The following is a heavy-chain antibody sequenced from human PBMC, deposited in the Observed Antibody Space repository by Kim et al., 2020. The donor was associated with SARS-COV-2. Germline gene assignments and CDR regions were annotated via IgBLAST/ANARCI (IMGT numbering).Heavy chain of an antibody. CDR1: GFTFSSCA. V-gene: IGHV3-30-3*01. CDR2: ISYDGSNK. J-gene: IGHJ1*01. Sequence: GGSLRLSCAASGFTFSSCAMHWVRQAPGKGLEWVAVISYDGSNKSSADSVKGRFTITRDNSKNTLYLQMNSLRAEDTAVDYCSRDLGGGCCPWGQGTLVT. CDR3: SRDLGGGCCP. D-gene: IGHD6-19*01.